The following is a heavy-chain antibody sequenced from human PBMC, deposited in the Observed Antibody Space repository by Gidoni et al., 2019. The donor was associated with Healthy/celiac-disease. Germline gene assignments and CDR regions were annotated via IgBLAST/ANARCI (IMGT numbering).Heavy chain of an antibody. Sequence: EVQLVESGGGLVKPGGSLRLSCPASRFTFRNAWMNWVRQAPGKGLEWVGRIKSKTDDGTTDYAAPVKGRFTISRDDSKNTLYLQMNSLKTEDTAVYYCTTEGITGTTRGTDAFDIWGQGTMVTVSS. V-gene: IGHV3-15*07. CDR1: RFTFRNAW. J-gene: IGHJ3*02. CDR2: IKSKTDDGTT. CDR3: TTEGITGTTRGTDAFDI. D-gene: IGHD1-20*01.